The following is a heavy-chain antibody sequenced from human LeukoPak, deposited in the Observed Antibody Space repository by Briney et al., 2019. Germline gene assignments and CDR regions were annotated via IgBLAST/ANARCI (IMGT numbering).Heavy chain of an antibody. CDR1: GFTFSSYA. J-gene: IGHJ4*02. CDR3: AKDGGDSFGHELFDY. Sequence: PGGSLRLSCAASGFTFSSYAMHWVRQAPGKGLEWVAVISYDGSNKYYADSVKGRFTISRDNSKNTLYLQMNSLRAEDTAVYYCAKDGGDSFGHELFDYRGQGTLVTVSS. D-gene: IGHD3-16*01. V-gene: IGHV3-30-3*01. CDR2: ISYDGSNK.